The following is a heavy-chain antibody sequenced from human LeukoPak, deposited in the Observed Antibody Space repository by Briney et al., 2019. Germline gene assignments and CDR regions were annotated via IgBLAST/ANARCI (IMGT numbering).Heavy chain of an antibody. CDR2: INPNNDGT. V-gene: IGHV1-2*06. D-gene: IGHD6-13*01. Sequence: ASVKVSCEASGFTFTGYYMHWVRQAPGQGLEWMGRINPNNDGTNYAQKFQGRVSMTRDTPISTVYMELTRLRSDDTAVYFCAREREVAAGRSLDYWGQGTLVTVSS. CDR1: GFTFTGYY. J-gene: IGHJ4*02. CDR3: AREREVAAGRSLDY.